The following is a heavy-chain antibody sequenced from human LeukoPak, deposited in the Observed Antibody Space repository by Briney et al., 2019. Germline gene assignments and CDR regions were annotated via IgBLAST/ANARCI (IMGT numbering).Heavy chain of an antibody. CDR1: GFTFSSYA. D-gene: IGHD2-21*02. Sequence: GRSLRLSCAASGFTFSSYAMHWVRQAPGKGLEWVAVISYDGSNKYYADSVKGRFTISRDNSKNTLYLQMNSLRAEDTAVYYCAKRGLGDREAFDIWGQGTMVTVSS. CDR2: ISYDGSNK. V-gene: IGHV3-30-3*02. CDR3: AKRGLGDREAFDI. J-gene: IGHJ3*02.